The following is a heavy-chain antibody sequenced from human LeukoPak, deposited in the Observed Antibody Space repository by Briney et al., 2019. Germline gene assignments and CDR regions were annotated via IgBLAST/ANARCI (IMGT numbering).Heavy chain of an antibody. V-gene: IGHV4-34*01. CDR3: ARDPDATYSDTAMVLPTSVDY. CDR2: INHSGST. J-gene: IGHJ4*02. D-gene: IGHD5-18*01. Sequence: PGGSLRLSCAASGFTFSSYTMNWVRQAPGKGLEWIGEINHSGSTNYNPSLKSRVTISVDTSKNQFSLKLSSVTAADTAVYYCARDPDATYSDTAMVLPTSVDYWGQGTLVTVSS. CDR1: GFTFSSYT.